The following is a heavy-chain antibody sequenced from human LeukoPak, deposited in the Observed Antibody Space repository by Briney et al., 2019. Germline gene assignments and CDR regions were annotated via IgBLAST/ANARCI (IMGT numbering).Heavy chain of an antibody. Sequence: SETLSLTCNVSGGSISSFYWNWIRQPPGKGLEWIGYLHYSGSTNYNPSLKSRVTISGDTSKNQFSLTLNSVTASDTAVYYRARDKFLLVPAANGGYYYYYMDVWGKGTTVTISS. CDR3: ARDKFLLVPAANGGYYYYYMDV. V-gene: IGHV4-59*01. D-gene: IGHD2-2*01. CDR1: GGSISSFY. CDR2: LHYSGST. J-gene: IGHJ6*03.